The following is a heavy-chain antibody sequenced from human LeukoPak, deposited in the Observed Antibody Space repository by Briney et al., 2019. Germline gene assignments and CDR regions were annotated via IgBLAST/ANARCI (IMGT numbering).Heavy chain of an antibody. CDR3: ARESYDSSGYGGDDAFDI. D-gene: IGHD3-22*01. V-gene: IGHV4-39*07. J-gene: IGHJ3*02. Sequence: SETLSLTCTVSGGSISSSSYYWGWIRQPPGKGLEWIGSIYYSGSTYYKPSLKSRVTISVDTSKNQFSLKLSSVTAADTAVYYCARESYDSSGYGGDDAFDIWGQGTMVTVSS. CDR2: IYYSGST. CDR1: GGSISSSSYY.